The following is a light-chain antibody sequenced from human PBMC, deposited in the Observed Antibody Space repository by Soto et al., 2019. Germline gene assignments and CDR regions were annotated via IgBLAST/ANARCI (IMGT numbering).Light chain of an antibody. Sequence: DIQMTQSPSSLSASVGDRVTITCRASESIANYLNWYQQKPGKAPNLLIYAASTLQTGVPSRFGGSGSGTDFTLTISSLQTEDFATYFCQQSYISPYTFGQGTKLDI. CDR3: QQSYISPYT. J-gene: IGKJ2*01. CDR2: AAS. V-gene: IGKV1-39*01. CDR1: ESIANY.